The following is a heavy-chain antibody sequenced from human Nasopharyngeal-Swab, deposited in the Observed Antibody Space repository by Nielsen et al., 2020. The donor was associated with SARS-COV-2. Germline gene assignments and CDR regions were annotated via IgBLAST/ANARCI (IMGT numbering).Heavy chain of an antibody. CDR3: AKDLLPKDYGEPPGLFDP. V-gene: IGHV3-23*01. CDR1: GFTFSSYA. D-gene: IGHD4-17*01. CDR2: ISGSGGST. J-gene: IGHJ5*02. Sequence: GESLKISCAASGFTFSSYAMSWVRQAPGKGLEWVSAISGSGGSTYYADSVKGRFTISRDNSKNTLYLQMNSLRAEDTAVYYCAKDLLPKDYGEPPGLFDPWGQGTLVTVPS.